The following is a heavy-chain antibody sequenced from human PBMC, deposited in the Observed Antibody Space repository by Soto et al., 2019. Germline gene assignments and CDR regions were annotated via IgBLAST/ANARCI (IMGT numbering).Heavy chain of an antibody. V-gene: IGHV1-69*13. CDR3: ARDKGRWLQSGGFAFDI. Sequence: SVKVSCKASGGTFSSYAISWVRQAPGQGLEWMGGIIPIFGTANYAQKCQGRVTITADESTSTAYMELSSLRSEDTAVYYCARDKGRWLQSGGFAFDIWGQGTMVTVSS. CDR1: GGTFSSYA. J-gene: IGHJ3*02. D-gene: IGHD5-12*01. CDR2: IIPIFGTA.